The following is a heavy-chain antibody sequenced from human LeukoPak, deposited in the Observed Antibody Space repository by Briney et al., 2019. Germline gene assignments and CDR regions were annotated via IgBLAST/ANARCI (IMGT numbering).Heavy chain of an antibody. J-gene: IGHJ4*02. CDR2: IYYSGST. Sequence: SETLSLTCTVSGGSISSYYWSWLRQPPGKGLEWIGYIYYSGSTNYNPYLKSRVTISVDTSKNQFSLKLSPVTAADTAVYYCAGRLGARYDSSGYPGSLDYWGQGTLVTVSS. D-gene: IGHD3-22*01. CDR1: GGSISSYY. CDR3: AGRLGARYDSSGYPGSLDY. V-gene: IGHV4-59*01.